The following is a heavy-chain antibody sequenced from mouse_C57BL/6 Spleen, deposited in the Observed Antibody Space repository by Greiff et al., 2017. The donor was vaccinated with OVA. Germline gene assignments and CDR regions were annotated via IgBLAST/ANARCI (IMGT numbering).Heavy chain of an antibody. CDR1: GFTFSSYA. D-gene: IGHD1-1*01. CDR2: ISDGGSYT. CDR3: ARDRRYGSSYPYAMDY. J-gene: IGHJ4*01. V-gene: IGHV5-4*01. Sequence: DVKLVESGGGLVKPGGSLKLSCAASGFTFSSYAMSWVRQTPEKRLEWVATISDGGSYTYYPDNVKGRFTISRDNAKNNLYLQMSHLKSEDTAMYYCARDRRYGSSYPYAMDYWGQGTSVTVSS.